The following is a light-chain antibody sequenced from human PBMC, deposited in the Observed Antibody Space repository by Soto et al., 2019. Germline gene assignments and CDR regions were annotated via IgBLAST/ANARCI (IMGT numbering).Light chain of an antibody. V-gene: IGLV2-14*01. CDR1: SSDVGGYNY. CDR2: DVR. Sequence: QSVLTQPASVSGSPGQSITISCTGTSSDVGGYNYVSWYQQLPGKAPKLVIYDVRNRPSGVSNRFSGSKSVNTASLTISGLQAEDEADYYCSSYTSISTYVFGTGTKVTVL. CDR3: SSYTSISTYV. J-gene: IGLJ1*01.